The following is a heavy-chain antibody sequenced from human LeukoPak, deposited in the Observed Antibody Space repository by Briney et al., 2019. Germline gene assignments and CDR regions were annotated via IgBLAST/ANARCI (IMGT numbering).Heavy chain of an antibody. CDR3: GRHLYGSGSSRGFDY. CDR1: GGSISSYY. V-gene: IGHV4-59*08. D-gene: IGHD3-10*01. CDR2: IYYSGST. J-gene: IGHJ4*02. Sequence: PSETLSLTCTVSGGSISSYYWSWIRQPPGKGLEWIGYIYYSGSTNYNPSLKSRVTISVVTSKNQFSLKLSSVTAAGTAVYYCGRHLYGSGSSRGFDYWGQGTLVTVSS.